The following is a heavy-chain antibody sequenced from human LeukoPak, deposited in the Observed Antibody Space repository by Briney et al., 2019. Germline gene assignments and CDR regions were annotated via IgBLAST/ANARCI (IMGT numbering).Heavy chain of an antibody. V-gene: IGHV4-38-2*02. D-gene: IGHD6-6*01. J-gene: IGHJ5*02. CDR1: GYSISSGYY. Sequence: SETLSLTCTVSGYSISSGYYWGWIRQPPGKGLEWIGSIYHSGSTYYNPSLKSRVTISIDTSKNQFSLKLTSVTAADTAVYYCARLVPPGWFDPWGQGTLVTVSS. CDR2: IYHSGST. CDR3: ARLVPPGWFDP.